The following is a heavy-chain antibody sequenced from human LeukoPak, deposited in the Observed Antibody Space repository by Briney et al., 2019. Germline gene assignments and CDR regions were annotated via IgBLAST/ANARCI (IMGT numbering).Heavy chain of an antibody. D-gene: IGHD3-10*01. Sequence: PGGSLRLSCAASGFTFSSYAMSWVRQAPGKGLEWVSAISGSGGSTYYADSVKGRFTISRDNSKNTLYLQMNSLRAEDTAVYYCARWSGISLFRGQFGYWGQGTLVTVSS. CDR2: ISGSGGST. CDR1: GFTFSSYA. J-gene: IGHJ4*02. V-gene: IGHV3-23*01. CDR3: ARWSGISLFRGQFGY.